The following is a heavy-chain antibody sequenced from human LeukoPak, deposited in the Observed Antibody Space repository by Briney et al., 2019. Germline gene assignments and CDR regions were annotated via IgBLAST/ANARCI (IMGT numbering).Heavy chain of an antibody. J-gene: IGHJ4*02. CDR2: IYPGDSDT. CDR1: GYSFTSYW. D-gene: IGHD5-12*01. CDR3: ARRVEWLRLQYYFGY. V-gene: IGHV5-51*01. Sequence: GESLKISCKGSGYSFTSYWIGWVRQMPGKGLEWMGIIYPGDSDTRYSPSFQGQVTISADKSISTAYLQWSSLKASDTAMYYCARRVEWLRLQYYFGYWGQGTLVTVSS.